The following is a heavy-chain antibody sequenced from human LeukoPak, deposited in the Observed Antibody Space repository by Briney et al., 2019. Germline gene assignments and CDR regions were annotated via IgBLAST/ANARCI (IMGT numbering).Heavy chain of an antibody. CDR3: ARGGESYYDILTGYPLTYYFDY. J-gene: IGHJ4*02. Sequence: GGSLRLSCAASGFTVSSNYMGWVRQAPGKGLEWVSVIYSGGSTYYADSVKGRFTISRDNSKNTLYLQMNSLRAEDTAVYYCARGGESYYDILTGYPLTYYFDYWGQGTLVTVSS. CDR2: IYSGGST. D-gene: IGHD3-9*01. V-gene: IGHV3-66*01. CDR1: GFTVSSNY.